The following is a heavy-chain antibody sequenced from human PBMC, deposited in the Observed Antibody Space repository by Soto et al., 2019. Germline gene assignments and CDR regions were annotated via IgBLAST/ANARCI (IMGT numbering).Heavy chain of an antibody. D-gene: IGHD1-7*01. CDR2: IYPGDSDT. J-gene: IGHJ6*02. CDR1: GYSFTSYW. V-gene: IGHV5-51*01. Sequence: GESLKISCKRSGYSFTSYWIGWVRQMPGKGLEWMGIIYPGDSDTRYSPSFQGQVTISADKSISTAYLQWSSLKASDTAMYYCARQGTTMDYYYSGMDVWGQGTTVTVSS. CDR3: ARQGTTMDYYYSGMDV.